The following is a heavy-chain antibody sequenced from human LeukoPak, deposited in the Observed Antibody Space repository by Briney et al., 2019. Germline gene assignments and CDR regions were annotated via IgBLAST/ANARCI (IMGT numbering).Heavy chain of an antibody. CDR2: INDSGRI. Sequence: SETLSLTCAVYGGSFINYYWSWIRQPPGKGLEWIGEINDSGRINYNPSLMSRVTVSVDTSKNQFSLRLTSVTATDTAVYYCARRWNYGRNYYIDVWGNGATVSVSS. CDR3: ARRWNYGRNYYIDV. CDR1: GGSFINYY. J-gene: IGHJ6*03. D-gene: IGHD1-7*01. V-gene: IGHV4-34*01.